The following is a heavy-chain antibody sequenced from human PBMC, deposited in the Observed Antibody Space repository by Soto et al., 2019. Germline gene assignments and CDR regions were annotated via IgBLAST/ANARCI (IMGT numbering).Heavy chain of an antibody. J-gene: IGHJ6*02. V-gene: IGHV4-38-2*02. D-gene: IGHD4-17*01. Sequence: SETLSLTCTVSGYSISSGYYWGWIRQPPGKGLEWIGSIYHSGSTYYNPSLKSRVTISVDTSKNQFSLKLSSVTAADTAVYYCARDLRTTDGMDVWGQGTTVTVSS. CDR3: ARDLRTTDGMDV. CDR1: GYSISSGYY. CDR2: IYHSGST.